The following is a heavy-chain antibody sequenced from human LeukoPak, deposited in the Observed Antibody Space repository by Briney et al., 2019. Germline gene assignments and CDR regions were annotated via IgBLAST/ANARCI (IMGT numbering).Heavy chain of an antibody. Sequence: SQTLSLTCAISGDSVSSNSAAWNWIRQSPSRGLEWLGRTYYRSKWYNDYAVSVKSRITINPDTSKNQFSLQLNSVTPEDTAVYYCARGRYYDSSGYYLDYFDYWGQGTLVTVSS. D-gene: IGHD3-22*01. CDR2: TYYRSKWYN. CDR1: GDSVSSNSAA. V-gene: IGHV6-1*01. J-gene: IGHJ4*02. CDR3: ARGRYYDSSGYYLDYFDY.